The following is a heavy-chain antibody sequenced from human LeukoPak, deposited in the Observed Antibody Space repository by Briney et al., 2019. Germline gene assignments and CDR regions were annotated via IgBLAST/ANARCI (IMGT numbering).Heavy chain of an antibody. V-gene: IGHV3-21*01. CDR3: ARVIAAPYYFDY. D-gene: IGHD6-13*01. CDR1: GFTFSSYS. J-gene: IGHJ4*02. CDR2: ISSSRSYI. Sequence: GGSLRLSCAASGFTFSSYSMNWVRQAPGKGLEWVSFISSSRSYIYYADSVKGRITISRDNAKTSLYLQMNSLRAEDTALYYCARVIAAPYYFDYWGRGTLVTVSS.